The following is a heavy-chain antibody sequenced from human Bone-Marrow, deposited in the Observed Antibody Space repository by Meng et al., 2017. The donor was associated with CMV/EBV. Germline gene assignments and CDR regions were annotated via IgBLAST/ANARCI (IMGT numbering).Heavy chain of an antibody. CDR2: ISYDGSNK. V-gene: IGHV3-30*19. CDR3: ARLDPGTIDY. D-gene: IGHD1-1*01. J-gene: IGHJ4*02. CDR1: GFMFSSYS. Sequence: GGSLRLSCAASGFMFSSYSMNWVRQAPGKGLEWVAVISYDGSNKYYADSVKGRFTISRDNSKNTLYLQMNSLRAEDTAVYYCARLDPGTIDYWGQGTLVTVSS.